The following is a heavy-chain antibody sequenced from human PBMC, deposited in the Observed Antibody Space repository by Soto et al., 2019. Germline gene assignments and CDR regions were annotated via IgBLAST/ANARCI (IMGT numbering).Heavy chain of an antibody. CDR3: ARSTPYYDFWSGGWFDP. CDR2: ISAYNGNT. D-gene: IGHD3-3*01. CDR1: GYTFTSYG. Sequence: QVQLVQSGAEVKKPGASVKVSCKASGYTFTSYGISWVRQAPGQGLEWMGWISAYNGNTNYAQKLQGRVTMTTDTSTSTAYMGLRGLRSDDTAVYYCARSTPYYDFWSGGWFDPWGQGTLVTVSS. V-gene: IGHV1-18*01. J-gene: IGHJ5*02.